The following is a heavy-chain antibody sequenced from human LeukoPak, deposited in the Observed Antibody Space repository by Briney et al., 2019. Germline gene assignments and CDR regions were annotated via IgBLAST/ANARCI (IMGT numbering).Heavy chain of an antibody. D-gene: IGHD3-3*01. Sequence: SETLSLTCAVHGGSFSGFYWSWIRQPPGKGLEWIGEINHSGSTNYNPSLKSRVTISVDTSKNQFSLKLSSVTAADTAVYYCAIRPLYYDFWSGLPPGLGFDPWGQGTLVTVSS. J-gene: IGHJ5*02. CDR1: GGSFSGFY. V-gene: IGHV4-34*01. CDR3: AIRPLYYDFWSGLPPGLGFDP. CDR2: INHSGST.